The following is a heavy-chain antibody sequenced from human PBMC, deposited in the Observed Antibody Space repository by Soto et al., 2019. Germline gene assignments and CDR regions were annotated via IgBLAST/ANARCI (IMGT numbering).Heavy chain of an antibody. D-gene: IGHD2-2*01. V-gene: IGHV4-59*01. J-gene: IGHJ5*02. Sequence: QVQLQESGPGLVKPSETLSLTCSVSGGSIPTYYWSWIRQPPGKGMEWLGYIFYSGLTNYNPSLRSRVNILVDTSKNQFSLRLSSGTAADTAVYYCARGRRATAEADTWGQGTLVTVSS. CDR1: GGSIPTYY. CDR2: IFYSGLT. CDR3: ARGRRATAEADT.